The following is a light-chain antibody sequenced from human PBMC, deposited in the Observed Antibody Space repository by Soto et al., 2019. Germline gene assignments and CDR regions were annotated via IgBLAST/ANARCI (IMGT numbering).Light chain of an antibody. J-gene: IGKJ5*01. CDR2: DAS. CDR3: QQYDNLHIS. V-gene: IGKV1-33*01. Sequence: DIQMTQSPSSLSASVGDRDTITCQSTQDISNYLNWYQQKPGKAPKLLIYDASNLETGVPSRFSGSGSGTDFTFTISSLQPEDIATYYCQQYDNLHISFGKGARLEIK. CDR1: QDISNY.